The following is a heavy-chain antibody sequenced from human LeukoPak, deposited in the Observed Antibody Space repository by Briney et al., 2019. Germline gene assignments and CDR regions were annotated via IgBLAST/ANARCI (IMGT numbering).Heavy chain of an antibody. D-gene: IGHD6-13*01. CDR1: GYTFTSYG. J-gene: IGHJ6*02. Sequence: ASVKVSCKASGYTFTSYGISWVRQAPGQGLELMGWISAYNGNTNYAQKLQGRVTMTTDTSTSTAYMELRSLRSDDTAVYYCARAGTPSYSSSWYRSLTNPAIDYYYGMDVWGQGTTVTVSS. V-gene: IGHV1-18*01. CDR2: ISAYNGNT. CDR3: ARAGTPSYSSSWYRSLTNPAIDYYYGMDV.